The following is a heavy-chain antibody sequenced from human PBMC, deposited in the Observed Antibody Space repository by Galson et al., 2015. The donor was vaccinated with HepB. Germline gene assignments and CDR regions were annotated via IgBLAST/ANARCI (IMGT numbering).Heavy chain of an antibody. D-gene: IGHD2-8*01. CDR2: ISYDGSNK. J-gene: IGHJ3*01. CDR3: ANDSDFCTNGVCSPRDV. Sequence: SLRLSCAASGFTFSSYGMHWVRQAPGKGLEWVAVISYDGSNKYYADSVKGRFTISRDNSKNTLYLQMNSLRAEDTAVYYCANDSDFCTNGVCSPRDVWGQGTMVTASS. V-gene: IGHV3-30*18. CDR1: GFTFSSYG.